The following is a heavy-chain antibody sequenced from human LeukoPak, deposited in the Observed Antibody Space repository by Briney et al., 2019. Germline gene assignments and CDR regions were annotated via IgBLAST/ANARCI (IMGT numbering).Heavy chain of an antibody. V-gene: IGHV4-39*01. D-gene: IGHD6-13*01. CDR2: IYYSGST. J-gene: IGHJ5*02. Sequence: SETLSLTCTVSGGSISSYYWSWIRQPPGKGLEWIGGIYYSGSTYYNPSLKSRVTISVDTSKNQFSLKLSSVTAADTAVYYCARPVGSSSWYPNNWFDPWGQGTLVTVSS. CDR3: ARPVGSSSWYPNNWFDP. CDR1: GGSISSYY.